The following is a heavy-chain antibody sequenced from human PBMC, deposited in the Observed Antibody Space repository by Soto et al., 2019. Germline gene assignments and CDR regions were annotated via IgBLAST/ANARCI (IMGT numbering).Heavy chain of an antibody. CDR2: ISYDGSNK. CDR1: GFTFSSYG. Sequence: GGSLRLSCAASGFTFSSYGMHWVRQAPGKGLEWVAVISYDGSNKYYADSVKGRFTISRDNSKNTLYLQMNSLRAEDTAVYYCAKDILTGILTGYYPSYFDYWGQGTLVTVSS. D-gene: IGHD3-9*01. J-gene: IGHJ4*02. V-gene: IGHV3-30*18. CDR3: AKDILTGILTGYYPSYFDY.